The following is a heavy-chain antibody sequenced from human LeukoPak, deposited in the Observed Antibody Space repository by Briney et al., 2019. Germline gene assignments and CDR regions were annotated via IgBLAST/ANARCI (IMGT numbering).Heavy chain of an antibody. CDR2: ISGTSGST. CDR1: GFTFISYA. V-gene: IGHV3-23*01. Sequence: PGGSLRLSCAASGFTFISYAMNWVRQTPGKGLEWVSVISGTSGSTNYADSVKGRFTISRDNSKNTLYLQMNSLRAEDTAVYYCARAGTYYGSGRAFFDYWGQGTQVTVSS. D-gene: IGHD3-10*01. CDR3: ARAGTYYGSGRAFFDY. J-gene: IGHJ4*02.